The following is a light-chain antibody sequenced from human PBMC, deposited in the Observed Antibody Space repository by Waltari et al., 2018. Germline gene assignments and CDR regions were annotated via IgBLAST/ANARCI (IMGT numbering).Light chain of an antibody. CDR1: SSDVGSYNI. V-gene: IGLV2-23*02. CDR3: CSYAGSRLV. CDR2: EVS. Sequence: QSALTQPASVSGSPGQSITISCTGTSSDVGSYNIVSWYQQHPGKAPKLMIYEVSKRPSGVSNRFSGSKSGNTASLTISGLQAEDEADYYCCSYAGSRLVFGTGTKVTVL. J-gene: IGLJ1*01.